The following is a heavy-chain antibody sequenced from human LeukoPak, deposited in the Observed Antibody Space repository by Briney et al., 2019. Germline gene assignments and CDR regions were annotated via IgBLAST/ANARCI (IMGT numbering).Heavy chain of an antibody. CDR1: GFSFTDYP. CDR2: IRTTAEGAKYA. Sequence: GSLRLSCATSGFSFTDYPMNWVRQAPGKGLEWISNIRTTAEGAKYAYYADSVKGRVTISRDDGKNTLYLHMNSLRDDDTAVYYCATLRLGYSFDYWGQGTLVTVSS. CDR3: ATLRLGYSFDY. V-gene: IGHV3-48*02. D-gene: IGHD2-21*01. J-gene: IGHJ4*02.